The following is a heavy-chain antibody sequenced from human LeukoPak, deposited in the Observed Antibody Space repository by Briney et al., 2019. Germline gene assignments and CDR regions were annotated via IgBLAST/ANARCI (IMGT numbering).Heavy chain of an antibody. J-gene: IGHJ2*01. V-gene: IGHV3-30*18. CDR2: VSHDGSIK. D-gene: IGHD2-21*02. CDR3: AKRGGYCDGDCYNWWFDL. CDR1: GFTFSTYG. Sequence: PGGSLRLSCTASGFTFSTYGMHWVRQAPGKGLEWVAVVSHDGSIKYYGDSVKGRFAISRDNSKNTLYLQMNSLGAEDTAVYYCAKRGGYCDGDCYNWWFDLWGRGTLVTVSS.